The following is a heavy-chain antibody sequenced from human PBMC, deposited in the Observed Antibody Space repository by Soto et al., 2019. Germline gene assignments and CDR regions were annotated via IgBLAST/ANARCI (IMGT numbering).Heavy chain of an antibody. CDR1: GGSFSGYY. D-gene: IGHD2-2*01. CDR3: ARRIPRYIVVVPAARRAHDAFDI. J-gene: IGHJ3*02. CDR2: INHSGST. Sequence: SETLSLTCAVYGGSFSGYYWSWIRQPPGKGLEWIGEINHSGSTNYNPSLKSRVTISVDTSKNQFSLKLSSVTAADTAVYYCARRIPRYIVVVPAARRAHDAFDIWGQGTMVTVSS. V-gene: IGHV4-34*01.